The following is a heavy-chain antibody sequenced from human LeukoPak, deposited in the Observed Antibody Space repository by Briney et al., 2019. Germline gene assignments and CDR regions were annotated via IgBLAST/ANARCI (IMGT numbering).Heavy chain of an antibody. CDR3: AAVSSGYYQHDVY. CDR2: IVVGSGNT. V-gene: IGHV1-58*01. Sequence: ASVNVSCKASGFTFTSSAVQWVRQARGQRLEWIGWIVVGSGNTNYAQKFQERVTTTRDMSTSTAYMELSSLRSEDTAVYYCAAVSSGYYQHDVYWGQGTLVTVSS. CDR1: GFTFTSSA. J-gene: IGHJ4*02. D-gene: IGHD3-22*01.